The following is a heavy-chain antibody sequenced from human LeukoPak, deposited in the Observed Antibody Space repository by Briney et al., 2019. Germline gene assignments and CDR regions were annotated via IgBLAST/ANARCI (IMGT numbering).Heavy chain of an antibody. Sequence: PGGSLRLSCVASGLTFSIYAMSWVRQAPGKGLEWVSAISGSGATTYYADSVKGRFTISRDNSKNTLFLQMNSLRAEDTAVYYCARGVRRRPDAFDIWGQGTMVTVSS. CDR3: ARGVRRRPDAFDI. CDR1: GLTFSIYA. J-gene: IGHJ3*02. V-gene: IGHV3-23*01. CDR2: ISGSGATT. D-gene: IGHD6-25*01.